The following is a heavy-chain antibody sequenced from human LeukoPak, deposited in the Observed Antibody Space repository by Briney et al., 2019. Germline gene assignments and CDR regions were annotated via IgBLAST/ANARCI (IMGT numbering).Heavy chain of an antibody. V-gene: IGHV3-15*01. CDR1: GFTFINAW. J-gene: IGHJ4*02. Sequence: GGSLRLSCAASGFTFINAWMSWVRQAPGKRLEWVGRIKSRADGGTTDYAAPVKGRFSISRDDSKNTLYLQMNSLKTEDTALYYCTTERYYALAYWGQGTLVTVSS. CDR2: IKSRADGGTT. D-gene: IGHD2-2*01. CDR3: TTERYYALAY.